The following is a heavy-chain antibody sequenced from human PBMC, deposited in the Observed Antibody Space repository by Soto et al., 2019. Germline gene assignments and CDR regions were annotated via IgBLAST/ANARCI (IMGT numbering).Heavy chain of an antibody. Sequence: GGSLRLSCAASGFTFSSYGMHWVRQAPGKGLEWVAVIWYDGSNKYYADSVKGRFTISRDNPKSTLYLQMNSLRAEDTAVYYCAKAYFVWSSEQPYYFDYWGQGTLVTV. V-gene: IGHV3-33*06. CDR2: IWYDGSNK. CDR3: AKAYFVWSSEQPYYFDY. J-gene: IGHJ4*02. CDR1: GFTFSSYG. D-gene: IGHD3-16*01.